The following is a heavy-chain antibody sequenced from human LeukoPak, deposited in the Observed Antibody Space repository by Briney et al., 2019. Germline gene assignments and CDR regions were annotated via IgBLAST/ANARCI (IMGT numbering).Heavy chain of an antibody. Sequence: PGGSLSLSCAASGFALSTYWMHWVRQAPGKGLVWVSHINSDGSSTTYADSVKGRFTISRDNAKNTLYLQMNSLRPEDTAVYFCARDKAHGLDHWGQGSLVTVSS. D-gene: IGHD5-24*01. CDR1: GFALSTYW. CDR2: INSDGSST. CDR3: ARDKAHGLDH. J-gene: IGHJ4*02. V-gene: IGHV3-74*03.